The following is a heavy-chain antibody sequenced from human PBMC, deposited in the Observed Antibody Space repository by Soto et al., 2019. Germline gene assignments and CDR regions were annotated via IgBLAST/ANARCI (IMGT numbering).Heavy chain of an antibody. CDR2: INPSGGST. CDR3: ASVYRREIEAPQPFDT. D-gene: IGHD4-4*01. Sequence: ASVKVSCKASGYTFTSYYMHWVRQAPGQGLEWMGIINPSGGSTSYAQKFQGRVTMTRDTSTSTVYMELSSLRSEDTAVYYCASVYRREIEAPQPFDTLCQGTLVTVSS. J-gene: IGHJ5*02. V-gene: IGHV1-46*01. CDR1: GYTFTSYY.